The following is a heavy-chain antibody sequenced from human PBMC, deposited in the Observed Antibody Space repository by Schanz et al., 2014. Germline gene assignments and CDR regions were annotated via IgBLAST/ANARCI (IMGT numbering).Heavy chain of an antibody. CDR1: EFTFSSYK. CDR2: ISSSGSYI. J-gene: IGHJ4*02. D-gene: IGHD3-9*01. V-gene: IGHV3-21*04. Sequence: VQLLESGGGLVQPGGSLRLSCEASEFTFSSYKMNWVRQAPGKGLEWVSSISSSGSYIHYADSVKGRFTISRDNAKNTLYLQMNSLRAEDTAVYYCAKQIHYDILTVTRNWGQGTLVTVSS. CDR3: AKQIHYDILTVTRN.